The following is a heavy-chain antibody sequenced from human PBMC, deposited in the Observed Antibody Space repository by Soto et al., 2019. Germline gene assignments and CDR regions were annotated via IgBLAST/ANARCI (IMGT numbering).Heavy chain of an antibody. CDR3: ARRAVAVGGLREGNLFDP. V-gene: IGHV4-59*01. CDR1: GASISSYY. J-gene: IGHJ5*02. D-gene: IGHD2-15*01. CDR2: IYYNGNT. Sequence: SEALSLTCTVSGASISSYYWNWIRQSPGKGLEWIGHIYYNGNTKYNPFLESRLTISVDTSKNQFSLELNSVTAADAAVYFCARRAVAVGGLREGNLFDPWGQGTLVTVSS.